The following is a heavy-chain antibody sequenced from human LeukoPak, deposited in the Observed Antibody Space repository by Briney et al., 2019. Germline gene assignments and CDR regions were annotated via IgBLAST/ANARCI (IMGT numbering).Heavy chain of an antibody. D-gene: IGHD6-13*01. CDR3: ARDLHGSSWYYYYYMDV. J-gene: IGHJ6*03. Sequence: GASVKVSCKASGFTFTSSAMQWVRQARGQRLEWIGWIVVGSGNTNYAQKFQERVTITRDMSTSTAYMELSSLRSEDTAVYYCARDLHGSSWYYYYYMDVWGKGTTVTVSS. V-gene: IGHV1-58*02. CDR1: GFTFTSSA. CDR2: IVVGSGNT.